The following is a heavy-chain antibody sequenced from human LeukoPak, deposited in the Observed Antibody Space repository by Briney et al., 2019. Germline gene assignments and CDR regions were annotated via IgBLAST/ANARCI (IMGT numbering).Heavy chain of an antibody. V-gene: IGHV3-21*01. CDR3: ARDNYSGSRYFDH. J-gene: IGHJ4*02. CDR2: ISGGSSFT. Sequence: GGSLRLSCAASGFSFSSFSMNWVRQAPGKGLEWVSYISGGSSFTYYVDSVKGRFTISRDNAKNSLYLQMNSLRAEDTAIYYCARDNYSGSRYFDHWGQGTLVTVSS. CDR1: GFSFSSFS. D-gene: IGHD1-26*01.